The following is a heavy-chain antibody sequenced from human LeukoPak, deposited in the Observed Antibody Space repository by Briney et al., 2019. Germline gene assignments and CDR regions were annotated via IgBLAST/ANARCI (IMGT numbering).Heavy chain of an antibody. J-gene: IGHJ5*02. D-gene: IGHD1-1*01. CDR1: GFTFSSYE. CDR2: ISSSGSTI. V-gene: IGHV3-48*03. CDR3: ARTWNDDWFDP. Sequence: GGSLRLSCAASGFTFSSYEMNWVRQAPGKGLEWVSYISSSGSTIYYADSVKGRFTISRDNAKNSLYLQMNSLSAEDTAVYYCARTWNDDWFDPWGQGTLVTVSS.